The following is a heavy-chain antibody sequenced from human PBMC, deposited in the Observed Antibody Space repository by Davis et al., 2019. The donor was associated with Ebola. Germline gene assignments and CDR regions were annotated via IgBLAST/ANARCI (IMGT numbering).Heavy chain of an antibody. D-gene: IGHD5-12*01. CDR1: GYTFTGYY. J-gene: IGHJ6*02. CDR3: ARDILSGTVRNGMDV. Sequence: ASVKVSCKASGYTFTGYYMHWVRQAPGQGLEWMGWINPNSGGTNYTQKFQGRVTMTRDTSISTAYMELSRLRSDDTAVYYCARDILSGTVRNGMDVWGQGTTVTVSS. V-gene: IGHV1-2*02. CDR2: INPNSGGT.